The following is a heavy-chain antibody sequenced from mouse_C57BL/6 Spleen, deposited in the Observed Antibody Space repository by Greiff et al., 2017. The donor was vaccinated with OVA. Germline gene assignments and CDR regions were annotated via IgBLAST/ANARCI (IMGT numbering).Heavy chain of an antibody. V-gene: IGHV6-3*01. CDR2: IRLKSDNYAT. CDR1: GFTFSNYW. J-gene: IGHJ2*01. CDR3: TGGLYYGSSYYFDY. D-gene: IGHD1-1*01. Sequence: EVQLQESGGGLVQPGGSMKLSCVASGFTFSNYWMNWVRQSPEKGLEWVAQIRLKSDNYATPYAESVKGRFTISRDDSKSSVYLQMNNLRAEDTVIYYCTGGLYYGSSYYFDYWGQGTTLTVSS.